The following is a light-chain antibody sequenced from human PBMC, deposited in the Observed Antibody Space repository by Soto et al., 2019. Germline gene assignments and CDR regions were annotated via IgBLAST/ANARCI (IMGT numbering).Light chain of an antibody. CDR3: QQYNSYPWT. CDR1: QSISSW. Sequence: DIQITQSPSTLSASVGDRVTITCRASQSISSWLAWYQQKPGKAPKPLIYDASSLESGVPSRFSGSGSGTEFTLTISRLQPDDFATYYCQQYNSYPWTFGQGTKVDIK. V-gene: IGKV1-5*01. J-gene: IGKJ1*01. CDR2: DAS.